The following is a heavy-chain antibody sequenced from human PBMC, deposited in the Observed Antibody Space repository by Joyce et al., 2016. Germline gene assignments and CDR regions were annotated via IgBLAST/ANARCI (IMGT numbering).Heavy chain of an antibody. CDR1: GFTFSSHP. J-gene: IGHJ4*02. CDR2: ISYGGSKK. Sequence: QVQLVESGGGVVQPGRSLTLSCAVAGFTFSSHPMHWVRQAPGKGLEWVAVISYGGSKKDYVDSVKGRFTVARDNSKNALYLQMNSLGNDDTAMYYCARDLYSYGSGSFTDYLDSWGQGTLVTVSS. D-gene: IGHD3-10*01. CDR3: ARDLYSYGSGSFTDYLDS. V-gene: IGHV3-30*04.